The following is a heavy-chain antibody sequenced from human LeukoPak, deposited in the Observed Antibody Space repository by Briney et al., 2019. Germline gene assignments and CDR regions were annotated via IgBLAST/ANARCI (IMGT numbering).Heavy chain of an antibody. Sequence: SETLSLTCTVSGGSIRSGGFYWSWIRQHPGKGLEWLGYIYYSGTTYYNPSLKSRVTFSVDTSKNQFSLKLNPVTAADTALYYCARGTTDGYSYGRFDYWGQGTLVTVSS. V-gene: IGHV4-31*03. D-gene: IGHD5-18*01. J-gene: IGHJ4*02. CDR3: ARGTTDGYSYGRFDY. CDR1: GGSIRSGGFY. CDR2: IYYSGTT.